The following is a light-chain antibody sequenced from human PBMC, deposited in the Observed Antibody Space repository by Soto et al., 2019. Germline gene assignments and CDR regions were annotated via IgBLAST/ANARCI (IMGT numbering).Light chain of an antibody. Sequence: QSVLTQPASVSGSPGQSITISCTGTSSDVGSYNLVSWYQHLPGKAPKLMIYEGSKRPSGVSNRFSGSKSCNTASLTISGLQDEDDADYYCCSYAGTNTFVVCGGGTKLTVL. CDR2: EGS. CDR3: CSYAGTNTFVV. V-gene: IGLV2-23*03. CDR1: SSDVGSYNL. J-gene: IGLJ2*01.